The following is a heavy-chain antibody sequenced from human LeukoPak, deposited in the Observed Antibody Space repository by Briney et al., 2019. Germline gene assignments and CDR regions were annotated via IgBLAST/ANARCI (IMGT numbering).Heavy chain of an antibody. CDR1: GYSFTDYW. CDR2: IYPGDSDT. J-gene: IGHJ4*02. V-gene: IGHV5-51*01. Sequence: GESLKISCKGSGYSFTDYWIGWVRQMPGKGLEWMGIIYPGDSDTRYSPSFQGQVTISADKSTSTAYLQWSSLQASDTAIYYCARHVYGDGYNFYFDCWGQGTLVTVSS. CDR3: ARHVYGDGYNFYFDC. D-gene: IGHD5-24*01.